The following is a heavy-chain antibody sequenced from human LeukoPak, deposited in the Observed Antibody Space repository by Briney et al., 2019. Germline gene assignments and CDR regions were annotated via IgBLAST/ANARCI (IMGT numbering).Heavy chain of an antibody. D-gene: IGHD3-22*01. J-gene: IGHJ4*02. CDR3: AKNVRYYDSSGYYY. CDR2: ISGSGGST. V-gene: IGHV3-23*01. CDR1: GFTFSSYA. Sequence: PGGSLRLSCAASGFTFSSYAMSWVRQAPGKGLEWVSAISGSGGSTYYADSVKGRFTISRDNSKNTLYLQMNSLRAGDTAVYYCAKNVRYYDSSGYYYWGQGTLVTVSS.